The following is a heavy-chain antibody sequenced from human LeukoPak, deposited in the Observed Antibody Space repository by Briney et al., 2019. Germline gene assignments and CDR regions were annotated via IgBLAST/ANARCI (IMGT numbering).Heavy chain of an antibody. CDR1: GYTFTDSF. V-gene: IGHV1-46*01. J-gene: IGHJ4*02. Sequence: GASVKVSCKTSGYTFTDSFIHWVRQAPGQGLEWMGMISPSGASTSYAQKFRGRVTMTRDVSTSTVYMELSSLRSEDTAVYYCATYYDSSGYYYSPLDYWGQGTLVTVSS. CDR3: ATYYDSSGYYYSPLDY. D-gene: IGHD3-22*01. CDR2: ISPSGAST.